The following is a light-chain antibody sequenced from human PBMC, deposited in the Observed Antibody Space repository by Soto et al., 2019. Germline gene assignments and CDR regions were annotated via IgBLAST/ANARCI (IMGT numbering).Light chain of an antibody. CDR2: DAS. V-gene: IGKV1-5*01. J-gene: IGKJ1*01. Sequence: DVRLPQSTSALSASVGDKVKISCRASQDISNFLAWYQHKPGKAPKLLIYDASTLQTGVPSRFRGSGFGTEFTLTISSLEPEDFAVYYCQQRSNLPWTFGQGTNVDIK. CDR3: QQRSNLPWT. CDR1: QDISNF.